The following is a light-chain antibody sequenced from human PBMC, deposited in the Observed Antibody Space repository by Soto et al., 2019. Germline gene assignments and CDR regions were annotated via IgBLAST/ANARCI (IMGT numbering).Light chain of an antibody. V-gene: IGLV2-14*01. CDR3: SSYTSSSTLYV. J-gene: IGLJ1*01. Sequence: QSALTQPSSVCGSPGQSITISCTGTISDIGAYNYVAWYQQHPGRAPKLMLYEVSIRPSGVSNRFSGSKSGNKASLSISGLQAEDEADYYCSSYTSSSTLYVFGPGTKVTVL. CDR2: EVS. CDR1: ISDIGAYNY.